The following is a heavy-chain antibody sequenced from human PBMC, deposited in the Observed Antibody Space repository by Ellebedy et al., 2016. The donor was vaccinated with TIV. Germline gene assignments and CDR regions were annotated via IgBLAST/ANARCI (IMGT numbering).Heavy chain of an antibody. V-gene: IGHV3-23*01. CDR2: ISGNDGNT. J-gene: IGHJ5*02. Sequence: PGGSLRLSCTASGFTFSSYAMSWVRQAPGKGLEWVSSISGNDGNTHYADSVKGRCTISRDNSKNTLYLQMNSLRAEDTAVYYCAGIADVRFDPWGQGTLVSVSS. CDR3: AGIADVRFDP. D-gene: IGHD3-10*02. CDR1: GFTFSSYA.